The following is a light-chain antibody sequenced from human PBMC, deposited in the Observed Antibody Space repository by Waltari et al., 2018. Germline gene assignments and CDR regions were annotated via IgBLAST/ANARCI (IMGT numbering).Light chain of an antibody. Sequence: EIVLTQSPGTLSLSPGERATLSCRASQSVRGSLAWYQQKAGQAPRLLIYGASSRATGIPDRFSGSGSGTDFSLTISRLEPEDFAGYYCQHYVRLPATFGQGTKVEI. V-gene: IGKV3-20*01. CDR3: QHYVRLPAT. J-gene: IGKJ1*01. CDR2: GAS. CDR1: QSVRGS.